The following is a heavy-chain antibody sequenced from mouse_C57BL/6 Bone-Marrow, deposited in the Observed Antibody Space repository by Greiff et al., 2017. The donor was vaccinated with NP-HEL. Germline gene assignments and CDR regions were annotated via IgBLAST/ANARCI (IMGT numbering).Heavy chain of an antibody. CDR3: ARSSSYWYFDV. Sequence: VQLKESGPGLVKPSQSLSLTCSVTGYSITSGYYWNWIRQFPGNKLEWMGYISYDGSNNYNPSLKNRTSITRDTSKNQFFLKLNSVTTEDTATYYCARSSSYWYFDVWGTGTTVTVSS. J-gene: IGHJ1*03. D-gene: IGHD1-1*01. V-gene: IGHV3-6*01. CDR2: ISYDGSN. CDR1: GYSITSGYY.